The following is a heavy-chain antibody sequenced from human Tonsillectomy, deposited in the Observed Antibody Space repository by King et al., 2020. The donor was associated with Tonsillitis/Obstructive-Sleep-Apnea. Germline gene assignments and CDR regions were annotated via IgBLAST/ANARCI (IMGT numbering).Heavy chain of an antibody. CDR2: IIPIFGTA. J-gene: IGHJ4*02. D-gene: IGHD3-9*01. CDR3: AREVRYFDWPNYFDY. CDR1: GGTFSSYA. Sequence: QLVQSGAEVKKPGSSVKVSCKASGGTFSSYAISWVRQAPGQGLEWVGGIIPIFGTANYAQKFQGRVTITADESTSTAYMELSSLRSEDTAVYYCAREVRYFDWPNYFDYWGQGTLVTVSS. V-gene: IGHV1-69*01.